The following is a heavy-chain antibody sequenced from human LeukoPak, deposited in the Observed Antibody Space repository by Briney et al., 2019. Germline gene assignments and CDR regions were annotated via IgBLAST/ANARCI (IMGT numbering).Heavy chain of an antibody. D-gene: IGHD2-2*03. V-gene: IGHV3-23*01. CDR1: GFTFSSFA. J-gene: IGHJ4*02. CDR3: AKRTSGFCSSTSCYGHDF. Sequence: GGSLRLSCATSGFTFSSFAMTWVRQAPGKGLEWVSAISGSGGSTYYADSVEGRFTISRDNSKNTLYLQMSSLRAEDTAVYYCAKRTSGFCSSTSCYGHDFWGQGSLVTVSS. CDR2: ISGSGGST.